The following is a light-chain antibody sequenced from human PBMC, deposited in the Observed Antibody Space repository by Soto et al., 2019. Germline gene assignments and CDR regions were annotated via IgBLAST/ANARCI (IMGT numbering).Light chain of an antibody. V-gene: IGKV3-20*01. CDR3: QQYGSSPRT. CDR1: QSVSSRS. CDR2: GTS. Sequence: EIVLTQSPGTLSLSPGERATLSCRASQSVSSRSLAWFQQKPGQAPRFLIYGTSSRATGIPDRFSGSGSGTDFTLTISRLEPEDFAVYYCQQYGSSPRTFCQGTKLEIK. J-gene: IGKJ2*01.